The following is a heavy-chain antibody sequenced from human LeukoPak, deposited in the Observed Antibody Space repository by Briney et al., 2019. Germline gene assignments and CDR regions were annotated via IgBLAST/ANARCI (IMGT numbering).Heavy chain of an antibody. D-gene: IGHD2-2*01. Sequence: GGSLRLSCAVSGFIFSSYTMHWVRQAPGKGLEWVAIISYDGSNEYYADSVKDRFTISRDNSKNTLYMQMNSLRAEDTAVYYCAKDRYCSSTRCYGDFDYWGQGTQVTVSS. V-gene: IGHV3-30-3*01. J-gene: IGHJ4*02. CDR3: AKDRYCSSTRCYGDFDY. CDR2: ISYDGSNE. CDR1: GFIFSSYT.